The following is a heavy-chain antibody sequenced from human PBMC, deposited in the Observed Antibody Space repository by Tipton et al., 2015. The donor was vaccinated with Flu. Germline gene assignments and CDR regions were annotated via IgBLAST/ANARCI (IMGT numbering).Heavy chain of an antibody. Sequence: QLVQSGAEVKKPRSSVKDSCKASGGTFSSYAISWVRQAPGQGLEWMGGSIPILGIANYAQKFQGRVTITSDESTSTAYMELSSLRSEDTAVYYCASGKNYDILTGYYPFDYWGQGTLVNVSS. D-gene: IGHD3-9*01. CDR3: ASGKNYDILTGYYPFDY. CDR1: GGTFSSYA. V-gene: IGHV1-69*01. J-gene: IGHJ4*02. CDR2: SIPILGIA.